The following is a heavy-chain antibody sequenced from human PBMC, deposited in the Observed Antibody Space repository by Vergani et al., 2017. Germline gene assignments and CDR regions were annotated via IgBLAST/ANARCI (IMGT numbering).Heavy chain of an antibody. J-gene: IGHJ4*02. CDR1: GYTFTDYF. D-gene: IGHD2-2*01. Sequence: QVQLVQSGAEVKKPGASVKVSCKASGYTFTDYFMHWVRQAPGQGLEWMGGINPNSGGTNYAQKFQGRVTMTRDTSISTAYMELSNLRSDDTAVYYCSRCGTSSSRDYFDYWGQGTLVTDSS. V-gene: IGHV1-2*02. CDR3: SRCGTSSSRDYFDY. CDR2: INPNSGGT.